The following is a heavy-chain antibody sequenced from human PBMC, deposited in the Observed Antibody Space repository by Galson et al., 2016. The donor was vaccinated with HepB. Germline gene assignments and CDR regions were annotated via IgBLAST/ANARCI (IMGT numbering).Heavy chain of an antibody. CDR2: ISTSSSPI. CDR3: ARILKTGTTSHFDY. V-gene: IGHV3-21*01. Sequence: SLRLSCAASGITFNTYNMVWVRQAPGKGLEWVSYISTSSSPISYRDSVKGRFTISRDNTKNSLYLQLNSLRAEETAVYYCARILKTGTTSHFDYWGQGTLVTVSS. D-gene: IGHD1-7*01. J-gene: IGHJ4*02. CDR1: GITFNTYN.